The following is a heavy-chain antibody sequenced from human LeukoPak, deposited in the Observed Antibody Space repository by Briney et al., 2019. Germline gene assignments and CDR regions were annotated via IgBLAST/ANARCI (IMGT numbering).Heavy chain of an antibody. Sequence: ASVKVSCKASGYTFTIYGISWVRQAPGQGLEWMGWISAYNGNKNYAQKRQGRVTMTTDTYTSTASMELRSLRSDATAVYYCARAHVTTYYYYMDVWGKGTTVTVSS. CDR3: ARAHVTTYYYYMDV. J-gene: IGHJ6*03. V-gene: IGHV1-18*01. CDR1: GYTFTIYG. CDR2: ISAYNGNK. D-gene: IGHD4-11*01.